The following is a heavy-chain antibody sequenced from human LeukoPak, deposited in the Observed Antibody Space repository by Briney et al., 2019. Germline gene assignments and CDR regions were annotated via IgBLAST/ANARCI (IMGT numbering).Heavy chain of an antibody. CDR1: GYSFTSYW. CDR2: IYPGDSDT. Sequence: GESLKISCKGCGYSFTSYWIGWVRQMPGKGLEWMGIIYPGDSDTRYSPSFQGQVTSSADKSISTAYLQWSSLKASDTAMYYCARINYYDSSGYSYYFDYWGQGTLVTVSS. J-gene: IGHJ4*02. V-gene: IGHV5-51*01. CDR3: ARINYYDSSGYSYYFDY. D-gene: IGHD3-22*01.